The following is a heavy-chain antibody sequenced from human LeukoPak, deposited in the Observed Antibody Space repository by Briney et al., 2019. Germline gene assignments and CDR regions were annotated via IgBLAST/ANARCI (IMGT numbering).Heavy chain of an antibody. CDR1: GFTFSSYG. V-gene: IGHV3-30*03. CDR2: ISYDGSTK. J-gene: IGHJ3*02. CDR3: AGGNSHAFDI. Sequence: PGGSLRLSCAASGFTFSSYGMHWVRQAPGKGLEWVAVISYDGSTKYYADSVKGRFTISRDNAKNTLYLQMNSLRAEDTAVYYCAGGNSHAFDIWGQGTMVTVSS.